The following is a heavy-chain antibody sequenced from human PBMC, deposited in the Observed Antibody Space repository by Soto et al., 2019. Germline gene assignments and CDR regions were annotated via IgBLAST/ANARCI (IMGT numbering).Heavy chain of an antibody. CDR1: GFIFDDYA. D-gene: IGHD1-1*01. Sequence: GGSLRLSCEASGFIFDDYAMAWVRRSPGKGLEWVSSISGNGYSAYYADSIKGRFTISRDKSRNTVSLQMDSLRAEDTAVYYCAKDRKQLWSDFDYWGQGTLVTVSS. J-gene: IGHJ4*02. CDR2: ISGNGYSA. V-gene: IGHV3-23*01. CDR3: AKDRKQLWSDFDY.